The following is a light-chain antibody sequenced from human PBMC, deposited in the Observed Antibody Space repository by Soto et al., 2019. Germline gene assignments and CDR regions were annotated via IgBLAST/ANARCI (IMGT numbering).Light chain of an antibody. J-gene: IGKJ1*01. CDR2: AAS. Sequence: EIVLTQSPATLSLSPGERATLSCRASQSVSSSYLAWYQQRPGQAPRLLIYAASSKATGIPDRFSGSGSGPDFTLTISRLEPEDFAVYFCQHYGSSRTFGQGTKVDIK. CDR3: QHYGSSRT. V-gene: IGKV3-20*01. CDR1: QSVSSSY.